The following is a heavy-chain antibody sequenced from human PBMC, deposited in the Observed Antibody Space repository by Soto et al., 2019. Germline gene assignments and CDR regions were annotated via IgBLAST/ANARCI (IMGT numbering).Heavy chain of an antibody. CDR1: GFTFSSYA. V-gene: IGHV3-33*01. CDR3: ARGSVDFYYYGIDV. Sequence: GGSLRLSCAASGFTFSSYAMHWVRQAPGKGLEWVAIIWFDGSDDYYAESVKGRFTISRDNSKNTLFLQMNSLRDEDTAVYYCARGSVDFYYYGIDVWGRGATVTVSS. CDR2: IWFDGSDD. J-gene: IGHJ6*02.